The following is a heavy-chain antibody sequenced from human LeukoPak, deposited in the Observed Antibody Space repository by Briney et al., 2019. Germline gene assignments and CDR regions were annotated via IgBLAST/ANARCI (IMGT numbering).Heavy chain of an antibody. V-gene: IGHV1-2*06. D-gene: IGHD1-26*01. CDR1: GYTFTGYY. Sequence: GASVKVSCKASGYTFTGYYMHWVRQAPGQGLEWMGRINPNSGGTNYAQKFQGRVTMTRDTSISTAYMELSRLRSDDTAVYYCARVLSRDSGSYVERFDYWGQGTLVTVSS. J-gene: IGHJ4*02. CDR3: ARVLSRDSGSYVERFDY. CDR2: INPNSGGT.